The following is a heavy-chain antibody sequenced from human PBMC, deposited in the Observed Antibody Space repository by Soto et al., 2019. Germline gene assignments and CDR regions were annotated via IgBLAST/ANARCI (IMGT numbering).Heavy chain of an antibody. CDR1: GYTFTGYY. CDR3: AREGGDVVAVPAAIKY. D-gene: IGHD2-2*02. J-gene: IGHJ4*02. V-gene: IGHV1-2*02. Sequence: QVHLLQSGAEVRKPGASVKVSCKTSGYTFTGYYIHWVRQAPGQGLEWKGWINPKNGGTNYAQKFQGRVTMTRDTSISTAYMELTSLRSDDRAVYYCAREGGDVVAVPAAIKYWGQGTLVTVSS. CDR2: INPKNGGT.